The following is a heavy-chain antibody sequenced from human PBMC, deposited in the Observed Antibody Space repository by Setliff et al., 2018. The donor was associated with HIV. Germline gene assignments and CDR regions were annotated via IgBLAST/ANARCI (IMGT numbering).Heavy chain of an antibody. V-gene: IGHV1-18*04. CDR2: ISGLTGEV. Sequence: ASVKVSCKASGYDFSSYSMMWVRQTPGQGLEWLGWISGLTGEVRLAEEFQGRVTLTTSAYTAYMELKCLRSEDRGVYYCARGGLGFLDWCLPDSWGQGTLVTVSS. CDR3: ARGGLGFLDWCLPDS. D-gene: IGHD2-21*02. CDR1: GYDFSSYS. J-gene: IGHJ4*02.